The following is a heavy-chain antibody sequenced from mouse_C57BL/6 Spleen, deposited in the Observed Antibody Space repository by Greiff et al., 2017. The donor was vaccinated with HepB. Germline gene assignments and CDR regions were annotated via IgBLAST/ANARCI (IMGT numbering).Heavy chain of an antibody. V-gene: IGHV1-26*01. J-gene: IGHJ3*01. D-gene: IGHD1-1*01. CDR3: ARGDGSSPFAY. Sequence: EVQLQESGPELVKPGASVKISCKASGYTFTDYYMNWVKQSHGKSLEWIGDINPNNGGTSYNQKFKGKATLTVDKSSSTAYMELRSLTSEDSAVYYCARGDGSSPFAYWGQGTLVTVPA. CDR2: INPNNGGT. CDR1: GYTFTDYY.